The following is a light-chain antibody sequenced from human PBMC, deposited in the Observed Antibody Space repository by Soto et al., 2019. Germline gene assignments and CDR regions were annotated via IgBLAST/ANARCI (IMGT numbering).Light chain of an antibody. CDR1: QSISTW. V-gene: IGKV1-5*03. Sequence: DIQMTQSPSTLSASVGDRVTITCRASQSISTWLAWYQQEPGKAPKILIYKASSLESGVPSRFSGSGSGTEFTLTISSLQPDDFATYYCQQYSTYTPRTFGQGTKVDI. CDR2: KAS. J-gene: IGKJ1*01. CDR3: QQYSTYTPRT.